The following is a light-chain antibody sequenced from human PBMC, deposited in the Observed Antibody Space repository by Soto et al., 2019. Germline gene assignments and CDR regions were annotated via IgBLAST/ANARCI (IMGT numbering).Light chain of an antibody. J-gene: IGKJ1*01. CDR3: QQYGSSPWT. CDR2: GAS. Sequence: EIVMTQSPATLSVSPGERATLSCRASQSVSSSLAWYQHKPGQAPRLLIYGASTRATGIPARFSGSGSGTDFTLTISRLEPEDFAVYYCQQYGSSPWTFGQGTKVDIK. V-gene: IGKV3-20*01. CDR1: QSVSSS.